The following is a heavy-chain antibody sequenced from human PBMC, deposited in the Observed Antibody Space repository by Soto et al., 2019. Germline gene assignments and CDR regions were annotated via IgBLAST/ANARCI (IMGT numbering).Heavy chain of an antibody. CDR1: GLTFSSRA. D-gene: IGHD1-20*01. CDR2: ISSSSSNI. V-gene: IGHV3-48*02. Sequence: PGGSLRLSCTASGLTFSSRAMNWVRQFPGRGLEWVSYISSSSSNIDYADSVKGRFTVSRDNAKNSLYLQMNTLRDEDTAVYYCASDRSLGSNWYYYLESWGQGTLVTVSS. J-gene: IGHJ4*02. CDR3: ASDRSLGSNWYYYLES.